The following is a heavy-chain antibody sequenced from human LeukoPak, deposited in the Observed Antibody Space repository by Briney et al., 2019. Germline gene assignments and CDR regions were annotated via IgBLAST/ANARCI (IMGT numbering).Heavy chain of an antibody. V-gene: IGHV4-39*07. CDR2: IYYSGST. CDR1: GGSISSSSYY. J-gene: IGHJ4*02. D-gene: IGHD3-3*01. Sequence: PSETLSLTCTVSGGSISSSSYYWGWIRQPPGKGLEWIGSIYYSGSTYYNPSLKSRVTISVDTSKNQFSLKLSSVTAADTAVYYCARDTRYPPYYDFWSGYYWGMEWDYFDYWGQGTLVTVSS. CDR3: ARDTRYPPYYDFWSGYYWGMEWDYFDY.